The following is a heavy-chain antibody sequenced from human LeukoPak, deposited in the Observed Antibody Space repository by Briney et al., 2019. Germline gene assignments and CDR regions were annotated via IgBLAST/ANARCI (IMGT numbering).Heavy chain of an antibody. CDR3: ARDRVSRPDPGYYYDSSGYYG. V-gene: IGHV1-18*01. CDR1: GYTFTSYG. D-gene: IGHD3-22*01. J-gene: IGHJ4*02. CDR2: ISAYNGNT. Sequence: GASVKVSCKASGYTFTSYGISWVRQAPGQGLEWMGWISAYNGNTNYAQKFQGRVTMTRDTSISTAYMELSRLRSDDTAVYYCARDRVSRPDPGYYYDSSGYYGWGQGTLVTVSS.